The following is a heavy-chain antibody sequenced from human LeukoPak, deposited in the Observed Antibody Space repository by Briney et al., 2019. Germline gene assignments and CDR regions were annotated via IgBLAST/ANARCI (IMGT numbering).Heavy chain of an antibody. D-gene: IGHD3-10*01. J-gene: IGHJ4*02. CDR3: ARSPGAGYGSGSYFDY. CDR2: IYHSGST. Sequence: PSETLSLTCAVSGGSISSSNWWSWVRQPPGKGLEWIGEIYHSGSTNYNPSLKSRVTISVDKSKNQFSLKLSSVTAADTAVYYCARSPGAGYGSGSYFDYWGQGTLVTVSS. CDR1: GGSISSSNW. V-gene: IGHV4-4*02.